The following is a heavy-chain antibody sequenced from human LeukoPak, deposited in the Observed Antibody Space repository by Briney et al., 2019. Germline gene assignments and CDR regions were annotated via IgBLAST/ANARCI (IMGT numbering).Heavy chain of an antibody. J-gene: IGHJ4*02. V-gene: IGHV3-21*01. CDR2: ISSSSSYI. CDR1: GFTFSSYS. Sequence: GGSLRLSCAASGFTFSSYSMNWVRQAPGKGLEWVSSISSSSSYIYYADSVKGRFTISRDNSKNTLYLQMNSLRAEDTAVYYCAKDHPYRHQDYWGQGTLVTVSS. D-gene: IGHD2-2*01. CDR3: AKDHPYRHQDY.